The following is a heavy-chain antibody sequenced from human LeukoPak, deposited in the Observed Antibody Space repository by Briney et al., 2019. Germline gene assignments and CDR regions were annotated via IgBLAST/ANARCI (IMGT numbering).Heavy chain of an antibody. CDR2: IYTSGST. J-gene: IGHJ4*02. D-gene: IGHD6-13*01. V-gene: IGHV4-4*07. CDR1: GGSISSYY. CDR3: ARGLSIAAAGVFDY. Sequence: SKTLSLTCTVSGGSISSYYWSWIRQPAGKGLEWIGRIYTSGSTNYNPSLKSRVTISVDKSKNQFSLKLSSVTAADTAVYYCARGLSIAAAGVFDYWGQGTLVTVSS.